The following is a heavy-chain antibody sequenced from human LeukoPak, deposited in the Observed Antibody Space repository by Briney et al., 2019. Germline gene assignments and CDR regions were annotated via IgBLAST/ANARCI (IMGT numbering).Heavy chain of an antibody. CDR3: ARDSPPSIAVALSGFDL. CDR1: GGTFSSYA. CDR2: IIPIFGTA. V-gene: IGHV1-69*01. Sequence: GASVNVSCKASGGTFSSYAISWVRQAPGQGLEWMGGIIPIFGTANYAQKFQGRVTITADESTSTAYMELSSLRSEDTAVYYCARDSPPSIAVALSGFDLWGRGTLVTVSS. D-gene: IGHD6-19*01. J-gene: IGHJ2*01.